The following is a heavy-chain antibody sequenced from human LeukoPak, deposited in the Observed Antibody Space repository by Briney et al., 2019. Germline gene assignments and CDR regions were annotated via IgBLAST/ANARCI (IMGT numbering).Heavy chain of an antibody. CDR2: TYYRSKWYN. J-gene: IGHJ4*02. V-gene: IGHV6-1*01. D-gene: IGHD5-12*01. CDR1: GDSVSSNSAA. CDR3: ARGSLPSGYECFDY. Sequence: SQTLSLTCAISGDSVSSNSAAWNWIRQSPSRGLEWLGRTYYRSKWYNEYAVSVKSRITIDPDTSKNQFSLQLNSVTPEDTAVYYCARGSLPSGYECFDYWGQGTLVTVSS.